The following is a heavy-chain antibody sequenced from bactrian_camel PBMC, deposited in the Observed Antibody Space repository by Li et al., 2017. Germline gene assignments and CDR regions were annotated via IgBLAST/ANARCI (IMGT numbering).Heavy chain of an antibody. Sequence: QVQLVESGGGSVQAGGSLRLSCAASGYTGSSNCMGWFRQAPGKQRELIARISPTGSLTSYADSVKGRFSISQDSAKNTVYLHMRSLKPEDTAMYFCAARRDTYCSGMATTRARGPRS. D-gene: IGHD2*01. CDR2: ISPTGSLT. V-gene: IGHV3S53*01. J-gene: IGHJ4*01. CDR3: AARRDTYCSGMATT. CDR1: GYTGSSNC.